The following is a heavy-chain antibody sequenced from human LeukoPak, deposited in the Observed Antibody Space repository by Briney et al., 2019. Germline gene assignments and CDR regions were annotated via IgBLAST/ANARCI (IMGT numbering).Heavy chain of an antibody. J-gene: IGHJ4*02. CDR3: ARESNYGGIDY. D-gene: IGHD4-23*01. CDR2: IYSGGST. Sequence: GGTLRLSCAASGFTFSSYGMTWVRQAPGKGLEWVSVIYSGGSTYYADSVKGRFTISRDNSKNTLYLQMNSLRAEDTAVYYCARESNYGGIDYWGQGTLVTVSS. CDR1: GFTFSSYG. V-gene: IGHV3-53*01.